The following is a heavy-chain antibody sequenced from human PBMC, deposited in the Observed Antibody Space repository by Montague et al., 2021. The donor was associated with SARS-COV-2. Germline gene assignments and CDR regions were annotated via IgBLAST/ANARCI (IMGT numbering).Heavy chain of an antibody. Sequence: SETLSLICAVSGGSISSSNWWSWVRPPPGKGLEWIGEIYHSGSTNYNPSLKSRVTISVDKSKNQFSLKLSSVTAADTAVYYCARVHPLWFGELLLDYYYYYGMDVWGQGTTVTVSS. J-gene: IGHJ6*02. CDR2: IYHSGST. CDR1: GGSISSSNW. D-gene: IGHD3-10*01. V-gene: IGHV4-4*02. CDR3: ARVHPLWFGELLLDYYYYYGMDV.